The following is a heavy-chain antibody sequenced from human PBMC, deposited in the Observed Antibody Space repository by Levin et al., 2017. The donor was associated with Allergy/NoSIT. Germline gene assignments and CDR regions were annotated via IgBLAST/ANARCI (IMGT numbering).Heavy chain of an antibody. CDR1: GFTFSSYA. J-gene: IGHJ5*02. D-gene: IGHD3-10*01. CDR3: AKVAGTWYYYGSGRVWFDP. V-gene: IGHV3-23*01. Sequence: GGSLRLSCAASGFTFSSYAMSWVRQAPGKGLEWVSAISGSGGSTYYADSVKGRFTISRDNSKNTLYLQMNSLRAEDTAVYYCAKVAGTWYYYGSGRVWFDPWGQGTLVTVSS. CDR2: ISGSGGST.